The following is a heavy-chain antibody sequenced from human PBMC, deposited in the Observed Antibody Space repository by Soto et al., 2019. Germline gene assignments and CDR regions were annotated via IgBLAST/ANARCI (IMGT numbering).Heavy chain of an antibody. D-gene: IGHD3-10*01. Sequence: GGSLRLSCAASGFTFSDFYMSWIRQAPGKGLEWVSYISSSGSTLYYADSVKGLFTISRDNAKNSLYLQMNSLRAEDTAVYYCARYSYYYGSGSFYFDYWGQGTLVTVSS. CDR1: GFTFSDFY. CDR2: ISSSGSTL. J-gene: IGHJ4*02. CDR3: ARYSYYYGSGSFYFDY. V-gene: IGHV3-11*01.